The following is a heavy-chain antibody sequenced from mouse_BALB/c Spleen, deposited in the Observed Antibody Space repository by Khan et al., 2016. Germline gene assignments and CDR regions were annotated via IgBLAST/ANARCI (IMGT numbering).Heavy chain of an antibody. V-gene: IGHV1S130*01. CDR1: GYTFTSSW. CDR3: ARNGNYIDARDY. D-gene: IGHD2-1*01. Sequence: VQLKQSGSVLVRPGASVKLSCKASGYTFTSSWMHWAKQRPGQGLEWIGEIHPNSGNTNYNEKLKGKATLTVDTSSSNAYVDLSSLTSEDSAVYSCARNGNYIDARDYWGQGTSVTVSS. CDR2: IHPNSGNT. J-gene: IGHJ4*01.